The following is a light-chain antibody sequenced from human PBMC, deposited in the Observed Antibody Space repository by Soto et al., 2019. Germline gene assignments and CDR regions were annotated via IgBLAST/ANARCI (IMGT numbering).Light chain of an antibody. CDR1: QSISSY. V-gene: IGKV1-39*01. CDR3: QQSYSTPMYT. Sequence: IQLTQSPSSLSASVGDRVTITCRASQSISSYLNWYQQKPGKAPKLLIYAASSLQSGVPSRFSGSGSGTDFTLTISSLQPEDFENYYCQQSYSTPMYTFGQGTKVDIK. CDR2: AAS. J-gene: IGKJ2*01.